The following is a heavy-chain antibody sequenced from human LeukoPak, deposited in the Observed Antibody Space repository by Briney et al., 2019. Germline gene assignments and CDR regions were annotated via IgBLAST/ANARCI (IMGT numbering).Heavy chain of an antibody. J-gene: IGHJ5*02. CDR2: IYYSGST. Sequence: SETLSLTCTVSGGSISSSSYYWGWIRQPPGKGLEWIGSIYYSGSTYYNPSLKSRVTISVDTSKNQFSLKLGSVTAADTAVYYCARGLIVVVPAAMVWFDPWGQGTLVTVSS. V-gene: IGHV4-39*07. D-gene: IGHD2-2*01. CDR1: GGSISSSSYY. CDR3: ARGLIVVVPAAMVWFDP.